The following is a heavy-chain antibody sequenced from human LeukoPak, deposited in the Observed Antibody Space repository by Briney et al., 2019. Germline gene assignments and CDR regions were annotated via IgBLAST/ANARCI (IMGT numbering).Heavy chain of an antibody. CDR3: ARAGRVVVVPAATGRAGYYYMDV. D-gene: IGHD2-2*01. CDR2: MYSGGST. V-gene: IGHV3-66*01. J-gene: IGHJ6*03. CDR1: GFTIIND. Sequence: PGGSLRLSCTASGFTIINDLNWVRQAPGKGLEWVSVMYSGGSTYYADVVKGRFTLSRDTSTDTLYLQMNSLRAEDTAVYYCARAGRVVVVPAATGRAGYYYMDVWGKGTTVTVSS.